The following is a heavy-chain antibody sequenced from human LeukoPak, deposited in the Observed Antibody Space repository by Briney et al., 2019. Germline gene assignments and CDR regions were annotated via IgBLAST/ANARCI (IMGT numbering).Heavy chain of an antibody. CDR3: SSTRLGYSGGWH. CDR2: IYYGGTT. CDR1: GGSISSDYS. Sequence: SETLSLTCTVSGGSISSDYSWGWIRQPPGKGLEWIGNIYYGGTTYYNPSLKSRVTISVGTSKNQFSLKLSSVTASDTSIYYCSSTRLGYSGGWHWGQGTLVTVSS. D-gene: IGHD6-19*01. J-gene: IGHJ4*02. V-gene: IGHV4-39*01.